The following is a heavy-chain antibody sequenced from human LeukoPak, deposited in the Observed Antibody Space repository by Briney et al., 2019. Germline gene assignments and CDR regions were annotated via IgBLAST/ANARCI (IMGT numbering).Heavy chain of an antibody. D-gene: IGHD1-26*01. CDR3: AKAGSIVGATRGPLGY. CDR1: GFTFSSYW. J-gene: IGHJ4*02. V-gene: IGHV3-74*01. CDR2: INTDGSST. Sequence: GGSLRLSCAASGFTFSSYWMHWVRQGPGKGLVWVSRINTDGSSTSYADSVKGRFTISRDNSKNTLYLQMNSLRAEDTAVYYCAKAGSIVGATRGPLGYWGQGTLVTVSS.